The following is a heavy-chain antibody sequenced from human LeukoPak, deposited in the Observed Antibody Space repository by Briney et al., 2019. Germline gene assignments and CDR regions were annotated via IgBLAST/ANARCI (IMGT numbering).Heavy chain of an antibody. CDR3: ARGGAAAAPNWFDP. J-gene: IGHJ5*02. V-gene: IGHV3-21*01. CDR1: GFTFSSNS. Sequence: GGSLRLSCAASGFTFSSNSMNWVRQAPGKGLEWVSSISSSSYIYYADSVKGRFTISRDNAKNSLYLQMNSLRAEDTAVYYCARGGAAAAPNWFDPWGQGTLVTVSS. D-gene: IGHD6-13*01. CDR2: ISSSSYI.